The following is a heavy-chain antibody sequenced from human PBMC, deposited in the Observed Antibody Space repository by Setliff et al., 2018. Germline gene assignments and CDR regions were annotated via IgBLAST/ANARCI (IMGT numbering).Heavy chain of an antibody. CDR2: IYSSGNT. Sequence: SETLSLTCTVSGDSIINYHWSWIRQPPGKGLEWIGDIYSSGNTNYNPSLKSRVTISVDTSKNQFSLNLTSVTAADTAVYYCARHALSFDSAWDVWGKGTTVTVSS. CDR1: GDSIINYH. D-gene: IGHD3-9*01. J-gene: IGHJ6*04. CDR3: ARHALSFDSAWDV. V-gene: IGHV4-59*08.